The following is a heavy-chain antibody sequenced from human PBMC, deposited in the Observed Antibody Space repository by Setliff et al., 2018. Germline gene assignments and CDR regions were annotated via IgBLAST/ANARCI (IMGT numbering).Heavy chain of an antibody. CDR3: ARGRHGYSIRSNWFDP. J-gene: IGHJ5*02. V-gene: IGHV3-23*01. CDR1: SFNLANYA. Sequence: GGSLRLSCVASSFNLANYAVTWVRQAPGKGLEWVSSIHSDGITTYYADSVKGRFTISRDNSRNTLSLQMNSLRSEDTALYYCARGRHGYSIRSNWFDPWGQGTLVTVSS. D-gene: IGHD4-4*01. CDR2: IHSDGITT.